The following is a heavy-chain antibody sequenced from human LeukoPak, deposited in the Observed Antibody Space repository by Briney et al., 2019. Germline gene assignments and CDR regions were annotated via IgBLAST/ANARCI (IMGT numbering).Heavy chain of an antibody. CDR2: INVNGAAM. J-gene: IGHJ4*02. CDR1: GFSFKDYY. V-gene: IGHV3-11*01. CDR3: ARGPRILAAGSYYFDY. D-gene: IGHD6-13*01. Sequence: GGSLRLSCAASGFSFKDYYFSWIRQAPGKGLEWVSFINVNGAAMYYADSVKGRFTISRDNAKNSVYLEMTTLSAEDTAVYYCARGPRILAAGSYYFDYWGQGSLVTVSS.